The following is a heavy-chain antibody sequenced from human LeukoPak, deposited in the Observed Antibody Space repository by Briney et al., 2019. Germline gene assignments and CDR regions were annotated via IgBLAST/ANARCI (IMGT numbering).Heavy chain of an antibody. Sequence: ASVKVSYKASGYTFTGYYLHWVRQAPGQGLEWMGWINTNTGNPTYAQGFTGRFVFSLDTSVSTAYLQISSLKAEDTAVYYCAGDYYYGSGSYYNTWGQGTLVTVSS. J-gene: IGHJ5*02. V-gene: IGHV7-4-1*02. D-gene: IGHD3-10*01. CDR3: AGDYYYGSGSYYNT. CDR2: INTNTGNP. CDR1: GYTFTGYY.